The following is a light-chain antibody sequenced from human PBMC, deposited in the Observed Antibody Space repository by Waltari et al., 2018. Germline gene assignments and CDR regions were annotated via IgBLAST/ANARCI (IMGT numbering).Light chain of an antibody. CDR2: SNG. CDR3: ASRDDRLNGVV. Sequence: QSVLTQAPSASGAPGQRVIISCSGSGSNIGSRAVNWYQQLPGRAPKLLIYSNGQRPSGVPDRFSGSRSGTSASLAISGLQSEDEAHYYCASRDDRLNGVVFGGGTKLTVL. CDR1: GSNIGSRA. V-gene: IGLV1-44*01. J-gene: IGLJ2*01.